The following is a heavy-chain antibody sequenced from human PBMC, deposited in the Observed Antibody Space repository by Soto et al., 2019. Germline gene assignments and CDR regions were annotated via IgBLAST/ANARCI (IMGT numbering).Heavy chain of an antibody. CDR2: IYYSGST. D-gene: IGHD4-4*01. CDR1: GGSISSSNFY. J-gene: IGHJ5*02. V-gene: IGHV4-39*01. CDR3: AGHGPSSNSGSRWFDP. Sequence: PSETLSLTCSVTGGSISSSNFYWGWIRQPPGKGLEWIGSIYYSGSTYYNPSLKTRVTIFVDTSKNQFSLKLSSVTAADTAVFYCAGHGPSSNSGSRWFDPWGQGALVTVS.